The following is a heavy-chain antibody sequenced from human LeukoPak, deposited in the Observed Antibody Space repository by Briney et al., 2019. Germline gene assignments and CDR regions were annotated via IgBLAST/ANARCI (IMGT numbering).Heavy chain of an antibody. CDR3: ARDFDSSIWVPFGY. D-gene: IGHD6-13*01. CDR1: GFTFSSYW. V-gene: IGHV3-7*01. CDR2: IKQDGSEK. J-gene: IGHJ4*02. Sequence: GGSLRLSCAASGFTFSSYWMNWVRQAPGKGLEWVAKIKQDGSEKYYVDSVKGRLTISRDNAKNSLYLQMNSLRAEDTAVYYCARDFDSSIWVPFGYWGQGTLVTVSS.